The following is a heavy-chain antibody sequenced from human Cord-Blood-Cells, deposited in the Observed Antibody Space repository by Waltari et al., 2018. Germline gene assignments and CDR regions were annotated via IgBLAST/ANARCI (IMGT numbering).Heavy chain of an antibody. CDR2: INHSGST. J-gene: IGHJ4*02. V-gene: IGHV4-34*01. D-gene: IGHD6-6*01. Sequence: QVQLQQWGAGLLKPSETLSLTCAVYGGSFSGYYWSWIRQPPGKGLEWIGEINHSGSTNYNPSLKSRVTISVDTSKNQFSLKLSSVTAADTAVYYCARDCDSSEDYWGQGTLVTVSS. CDR3: ARDCDSSEDY. CDR1: GGSFSGYY.